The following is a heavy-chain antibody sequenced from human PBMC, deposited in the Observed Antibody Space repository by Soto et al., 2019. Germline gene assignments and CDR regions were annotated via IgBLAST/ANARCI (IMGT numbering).Heavy chain of an antibody. J-gene: IGHJ6*02. CDR3: ARAGAGYDDYGMDV. CDR1: GGTFSSYA. Sequence: GASLKVSCKASGGTFSSYAISWVRQAPGQGLEWMGGIIPIFGTANYAQKFQGRVTITADESTSTAYMELSSLRSEDTAVYYCARAGAGYDDYGMDVWGQGTTVTVSS. V-gene: IGHV1-69*13. D-gene: IGHD3-9*01. CDR2: IIPIFGTA.